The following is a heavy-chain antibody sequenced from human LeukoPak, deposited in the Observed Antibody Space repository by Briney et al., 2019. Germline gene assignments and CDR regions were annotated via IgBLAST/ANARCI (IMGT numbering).Heavy chain of an antibody. CDR2: SYTSGST. V-gene: IGHV4-61*02. J-gene: IGHJ4*02. D-gene: IGHD3-10*02. CDR1: GGSLSSGSYY. Sequence: SQTLSLTCTVSGGSLSSGSYYWSWIRQPAGKGLEWIGRSYTSGSTNYNPSLKSRVTISVDTSKNQFSLKLSSVTAADTAVYYCARATMFGDYFDYWGQGTLVTVSS. CDR3: ARATMFGDYFDY.